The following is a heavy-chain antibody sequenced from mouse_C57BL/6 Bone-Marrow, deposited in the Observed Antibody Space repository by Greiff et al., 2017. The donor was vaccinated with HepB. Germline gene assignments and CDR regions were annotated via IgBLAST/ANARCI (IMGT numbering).Heavy chain of an antibody. D-gene: IGHD1-1*01. CDR2: ISSGGSYT. CDR1: GFTFSSYG. J-gene: IGHJ4*01. V-gene: IGHV5-6*01. CDR3: ERRDYYGSSYEYYAMDY. Sequence: EVKLVESGGDLVKPGGSLKLSCAASGFTFSSYGMSWVRQTPDKRLEWVATISSGGSYTYYPDSVKGRFTISRDNAKNTLYLQMSSLKSEDTAMYYCERRDYYGSSYEYYAMDYWGQGTSVTVSS.